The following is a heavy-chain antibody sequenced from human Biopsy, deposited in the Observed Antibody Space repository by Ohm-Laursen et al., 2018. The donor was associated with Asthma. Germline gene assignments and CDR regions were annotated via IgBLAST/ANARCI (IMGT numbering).Heavy chain of an antibody. CDR3: ARGYSGSDRIVYYYSGLEV. CDR1: DYIFPRYY. D-gene: IGHD5-12*01. CDR2: LIPVLGTP. V-gene: IGHV1-69*01. Sequence: SSVSVSCKASDYIFPRYYISWVRQAPGQGLEWMGGLIPVLGTPDHAQMFEGRVTITADESTSTAYMELSSLSSEDTAVYYCARGYSGSDRIVYYYSGLEVWGQGTTVTVSS. J-gene: IGHJ6*02.